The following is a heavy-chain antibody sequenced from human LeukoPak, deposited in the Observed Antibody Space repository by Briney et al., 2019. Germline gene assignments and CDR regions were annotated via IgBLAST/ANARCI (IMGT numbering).Heavy chain of an antibody. Sequence: GGSLRLSCAASGFTSSSYWMSWVRQAPGKGLEWVANIKQDGSEKYYVDSVKGRFTISRDNAKNSLYLQMNSLRAEDTAVYYCARDSSNLYYFDYWGQGTLVTVSS. D-gene: IGHD6-13*01. CDR3: ARDSSNLYYFDY. CDR1: GFTSSSYW. CDR2: IKQDGSEK. J-gene: IGHJ4*02. V-gene: IGHV3-7*01.